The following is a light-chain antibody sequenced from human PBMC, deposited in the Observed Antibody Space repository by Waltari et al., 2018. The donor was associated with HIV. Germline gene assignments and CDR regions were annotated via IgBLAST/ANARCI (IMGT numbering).Light chain of an antibody. CDR1: DLGGRS. J-gene: IGLJ1*01. Sequence: SYELTQPPSVSVSPGQTATITCSGDDLGGRSACWYQQKPGLSPVLVIYQDNKRASGIFERFSGSNSGNAATLTISGTQAMDEADYFCQAWDSSTYVFGTGTKVTVL. CDR3: QAWDSSTYV. CDR2: QDN. V-gene: IGLV3-1*01.